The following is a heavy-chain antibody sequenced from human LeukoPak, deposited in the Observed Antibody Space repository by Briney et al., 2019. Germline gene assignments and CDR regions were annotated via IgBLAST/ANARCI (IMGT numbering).Heavy chain of an antibody. Sequence: SETLSLTCAVYGGSFSGYYWSWIRQPPGKGLEWIGEINHSGSTNYNPSLKSRVTISVDTSKNQFSLKLSSVTAADTAVYYCASNSYGLCFDYWGQGTLVTVSS. V-gene: IGHV4-34*01. J-gene: IGHJ4*02. CDR2: INHSGST. D-gene: IGHD5-18*01. CDR3: ASNSYGLCFDY. CDR1: GGSFSGYY.